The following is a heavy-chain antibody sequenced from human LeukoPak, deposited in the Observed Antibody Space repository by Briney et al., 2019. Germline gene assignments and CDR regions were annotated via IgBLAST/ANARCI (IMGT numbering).Heavy chain of an antibody. J-gene: IGHJ4*02. CDR1: GFTFSDYY. CDR3: ARDQIGSW. CDR2: ISGSSSHI. D-gene: IGHD6-13*01. Sequence: GGSLRLSCEASGFTFSDYYLSGIRQAPGKGLEWISYISGSSSHINYADSVKGRFTISRDNAKKSVYLQMDSLRAEDTAVYYCARDQIGSWWGQGTLVIVSS. V-gene: IGHV3-11*06.